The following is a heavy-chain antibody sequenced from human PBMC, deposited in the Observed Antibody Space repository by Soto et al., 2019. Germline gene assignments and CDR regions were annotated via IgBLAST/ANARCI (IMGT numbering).Heavy chain of an antibody. J-gene: IGHJ6*02. CDR1: GGSMRGYS. V-gene: IGHV4-59*13. D-gene: IGHD3-3*01. CDR3: ARVAMENYHDMWSGSTSSALDV. CDR2: VSHSGRT. Sequence: SETLSLTCKVSGGSMRGYSWSWIRQTPGEGLEWIGYVSHSGRTDYSPSLKSRVTISLDMSKNHFALHVNSVDPADTAVYYCARVAMENYHDMWSGSTSSALDVWGQGTTVTVSS.